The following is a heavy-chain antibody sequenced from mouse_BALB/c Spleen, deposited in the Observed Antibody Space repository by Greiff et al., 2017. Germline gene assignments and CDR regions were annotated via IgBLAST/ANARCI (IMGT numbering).Heavy chain of an antibody. V-gene: IGHV1-67*01. J-gene: IGHJ4*01. Sequence: VQLQQSGPELVRPGVSVKISCKGSGYTFTDYAMHWVKQSHAKSLEWIGVISTYSGNTNYNQKFKGKATMTVDQSSSTAYMELARLTSEDSAIYYCARRDDGYYAMDYWGQGTSVTVSS. D-gene: IGHD2-3*01. CDR2: ISTYSGNT. CDR3: ARRDDGYYAMDY. CDR1: GYTFTDYA.